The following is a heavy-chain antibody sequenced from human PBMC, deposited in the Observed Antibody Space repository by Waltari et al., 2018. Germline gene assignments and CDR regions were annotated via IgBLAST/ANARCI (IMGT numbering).Heavy chain of an antibody. D-gene: IGHD2-2*01. CDR3: ASHCSSTSCYLDY. CDR2: ISWDGGST. J-gene: IGHJ4*02. CDR1: GFTLDAYA. Sequence: EVQLVESGGVVVQHGGSLRLSCAASGFTLDAYAMHWVRQAPGKGLEWVSLISWDGGSTYYADSVKGRFTISRDNSKNSLYLQMNSLRAEDTALYYCASHCSSTSCYLDYWGQGTLVTVSS. V-gene: IGHV3-43D*04.